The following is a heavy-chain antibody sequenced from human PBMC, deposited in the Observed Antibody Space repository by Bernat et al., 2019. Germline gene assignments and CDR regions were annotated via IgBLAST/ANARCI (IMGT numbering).Heavy chain of an antibody. J-gene: IGHJ5*02. Sequence: QVQLVESGGGVVQPGRSLRLSCAASGFTFSSYGMHWVRQAPGKGLEWVAVIWYDGSNKYYEDSGKGRFTISRDNSKNTLYLQMKSLRAEDRAVYYCARDNVLVVYARPHNWFDPWGQGTLVTVSS. CDR2: IWYDGSNK. CDR3: ARDNVLVVYARPHNWFDP. D-gene: IGHD2-8*02. V-gene: IGHV3-33*01. CDR1: GFTFSSYG.